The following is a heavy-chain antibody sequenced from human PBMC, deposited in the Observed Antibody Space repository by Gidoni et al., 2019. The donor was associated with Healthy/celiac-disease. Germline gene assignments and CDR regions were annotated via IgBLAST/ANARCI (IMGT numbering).Heavy chain of an antibody. CDR3: ARCGGYSYGYYYYYYMDV. Sequence: QVQLQQWGAGLLKPSETLSLTCAVYGGSFSGYYWSWIRQPPGKGLEWIGEINHSGSTNYNPSLKSRVTISVDTSKNQFSLKLSSVTAADTAVYYCARCGGYSYGYYYYYYMDVWGKGTTVTVSS. CDR1: GGSFSGYY. J-gene: IGHJ6*03. CDR2: INHSGST. V-gene: IGHV4-34*01. D-gene: IGHD5-18*01.